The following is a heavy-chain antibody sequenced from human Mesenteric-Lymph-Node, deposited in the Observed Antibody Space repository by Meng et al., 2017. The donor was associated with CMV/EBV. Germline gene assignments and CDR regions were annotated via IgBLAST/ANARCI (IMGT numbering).Heavy chain of an antibody. D-gene: IGHD3-10*01. CDR1: GPFKTDA. J-gene: IGHJ3*02. V-gene: IGHV1-69*05. Sequence: GPFKTDAINWVRQGPGQGREWLGGIIPIFTTATYAQGFQGRVTITTDKSTSTAYMELSSLRSEDTAIYYCARVGGKWAGATMGAFDIWGQGTMVTVSS. CDR2: IIPIFTTA. CDR3: ARVGGKWAGATMGAFDI.